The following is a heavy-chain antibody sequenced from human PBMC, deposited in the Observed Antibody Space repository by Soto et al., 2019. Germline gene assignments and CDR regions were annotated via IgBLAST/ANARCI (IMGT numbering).Heavy chain of an antibody. D-gene: IGHD2-2*01. V-gene: IGHV4-34*01. J-gene: IGHJ6*03. CDR3: ARAEGGKVVPAATYYYYMDV. Sequence: SETLSLTCAVYGGSFSGYYWSWIRQPPGKGLEWIGEINHSGSTNYNPSLKSRVTISVETSKNQFSLKLSSVTAADTAVYYCARAEGGKVVPAATYYYYMDVWGKGTTVTVSS. CDR2: INHSGST. CDR1: GGSFSGYY.